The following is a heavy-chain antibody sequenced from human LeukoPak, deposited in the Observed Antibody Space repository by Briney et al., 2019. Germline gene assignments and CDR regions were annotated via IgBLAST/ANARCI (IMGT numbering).Heavy chain of an antibody. CDR2: INHSGST. CDR3: ARAVSPDYYYDSSGPRYYFDY. Sequence: PSETLSLTCAVYGGSFSGYYWSWIRQPPGKGLEWIGEINHSGSTNYNPSLKSRVTISVDTSKNQFSLKLSSVTAADTAVYYCARAVSPDYYYDSSGPRYYFDYWGQGTLVTVSS. V-gene: IGHV4-34*01. CDR1: GGSFSGYY. J-gene: IGHJ4*02. D-gene: IGHD3-22*01.